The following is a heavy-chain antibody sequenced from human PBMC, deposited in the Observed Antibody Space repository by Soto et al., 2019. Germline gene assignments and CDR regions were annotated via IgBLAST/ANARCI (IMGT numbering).Heavy chain of an antibody. CDR2: IYYSGST. CDR3: ARNKRGRWEPRTAYFDY. J-gene: IGHJ4*02. D-gene: IGHD1-26*01. V-gene: IGHV4-39*01. CDR1: GGSISSSSYY. Sequence: SETLSLTCTVSGGSISSSSYYWGWIRQPPGKGLEWIGSIYYSGSTYYNPSLKSRVTISVDTSKNQFSLKLSSVTAADTAVYYCARNKRGRWEPRTAYFDYWGQGTLVTVSS.